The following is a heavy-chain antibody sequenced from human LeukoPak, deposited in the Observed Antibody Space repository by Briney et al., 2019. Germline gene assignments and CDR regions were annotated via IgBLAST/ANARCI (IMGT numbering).Heavy chain of an antibody. Sequence: SETLSLTCAVYGGSFSGYYWSWIRQPPGKGLEWIGEINHSGSTNYNPSLKSRVTISVDTSKNQLSLKLSSVTAADTAVYYCAIRVPAAIMRYWGQGTLVTVSS. J-gene: IGHJ4*02. CDR3: AIRVPAAIMRY. V-gene: IGHV4-34*01. CDR1: GGSFSGYY. CDR2: INHSGST. D-gene: IGHD2-2*02.